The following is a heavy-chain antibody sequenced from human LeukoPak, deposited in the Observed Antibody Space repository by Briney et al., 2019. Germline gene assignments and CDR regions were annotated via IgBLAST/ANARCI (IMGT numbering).Heavy chain of an antibody. CDR2: IIPIFGTA. V-gene: IGHV1-69*05. Sequence: GASVKVSCKASGGTFSSYAISWVRQAPGQGLEWMGGIIPIFGTANYAQKFQGRVTTTTDESTSTAYMELSSLRSEDTAVYYCAREARFFLGFDPWGQGTLVTVSS. CDR1: GGTFSSYA. CDR3: AREARFFLGFDP. D-gene: IGHD3-3*01. J-gene: IGHJ5*02.